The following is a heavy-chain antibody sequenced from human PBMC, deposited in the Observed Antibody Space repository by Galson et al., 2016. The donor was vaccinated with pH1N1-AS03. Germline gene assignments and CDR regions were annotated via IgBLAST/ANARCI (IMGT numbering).Heavy chain of an antibody. CDR2: INHSGSI. CDR3: VRDYSHLPSHFHY. J-gene: IGHJ1*01. D-gene: IGHD4-11*01. Sequence: SETLSLTCAVYGESFSDCYWSWIRQPPGKGLEWIGEINHSGSIKYNPSLKSRVTISEDRSKNQVSLKLTSVTAADTSIYYCVRDYSHLPSHFHYWGQGTLVSVSS. V-gene: IGHV4-34*01. CDR1: GESFSDCY.